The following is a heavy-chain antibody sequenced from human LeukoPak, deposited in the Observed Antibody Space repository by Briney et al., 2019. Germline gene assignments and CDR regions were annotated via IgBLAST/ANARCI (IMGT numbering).Heavy chain of an antibody. D-gene: IGHD5-24*01. CDR1: GFNFDDYA. CDR2: INWKTGNG. J-gene: IGHJ2*01. V-gene: IGHV3-9*01. CDR3: TRRAARWQFDL. Sequence: GGSLRLSCAVSGFNFDDYAMHWVRQAPGRGLEWVSGINWKTGNGIYADSVKGRFTISRDNAKNSLYLQMSSLRAEDTALYYCTRRAARWQFDLWGRGTLLTLSS.